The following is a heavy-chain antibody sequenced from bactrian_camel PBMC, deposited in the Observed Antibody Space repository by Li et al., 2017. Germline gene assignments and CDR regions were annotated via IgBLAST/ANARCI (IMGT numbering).Heavy chain of an antibody. Sequence: VQLVESGGGSVQTGGSLRLSCTASKFNYNMGWFRMVPGKEREAVAAMYRGGGATYYADSVKGRFTISQDKANSSVYLQMNSLKAEDTALYYCATTGFDYWSQGTQVTVS. CDR2: MYRGGGAT. J-gene: IGHJ4*01. V-gene: IGHV3S40*01. CDR3: ATTGFDY. D-gene: IGHD5*01. CDR1: KFNYN.